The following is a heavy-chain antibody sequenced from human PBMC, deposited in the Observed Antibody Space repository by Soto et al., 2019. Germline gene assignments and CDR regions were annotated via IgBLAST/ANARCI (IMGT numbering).Heavy chain of an antibody. Sequence: GGSLRLSCAASGFTFDDYAMHWVRQAPGKGLEWVSCISWNSGNIGYADSVKGRFTISRDNAKNSLYLQMNSLRAEDTALYYCANDHWKQFHYYYYMDVWGKGTTVTVSS. CDR2: ISWNSGNI. CDR1: GFTFDDYA. CDR3: ANDHWKQFHYYYYMDV. V-gene: IGHV3-9*01. J-gene: IGHJ6*03. D-gene: IGHD1-1*01.